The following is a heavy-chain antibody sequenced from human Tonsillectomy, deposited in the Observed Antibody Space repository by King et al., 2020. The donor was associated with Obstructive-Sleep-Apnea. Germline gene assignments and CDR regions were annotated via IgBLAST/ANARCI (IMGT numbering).Heavy chain of an antibody. CDR3: ARIPYSSTLFDY. Sequence: VQLVESGGGLVQPGGSLRLSCAASGFTFSNNWMSWVRQAPGMGLEWVANIKPDGSQQYYAGSVKGRFTVSRDNAKSSLYLQMNSLRAEDTAVFYCARIPYSSTLFDYWGQGALVTVSS. J-gene: IGHJ4*02. CDR2: IKPDGSQQ. CDR1: GFTFSNNW. V-gene: IGHV3-7*03. D-gene: IGHD6-13*01.